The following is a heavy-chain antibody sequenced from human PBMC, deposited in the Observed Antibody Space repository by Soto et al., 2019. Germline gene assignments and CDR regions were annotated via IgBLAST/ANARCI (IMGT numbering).Heavy chain of an antibody. CDR3: ATAPGYCSGGSCLLPDY. V-gene: IGHV1-24*01. Sequence: GASVKVSCKVSGYTLTELSMHWVRQAPGKGLEWMGGFDPEDGETIYAQKFQGRVTMTEDTSTDTAYMELSSLRSEDTAVYYCATAPGYCSGGSCLLPDYWGQGTLVTVSS. CDR1: GYTLTELS. D-gene: IGHD2-15*01. CDR2: FDPEDGET. J-gene: IGHJ4*02.